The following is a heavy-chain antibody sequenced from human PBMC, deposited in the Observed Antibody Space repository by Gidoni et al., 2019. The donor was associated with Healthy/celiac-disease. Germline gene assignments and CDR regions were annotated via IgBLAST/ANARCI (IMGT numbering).Heavy chain of an antibody. J-gene: IGHJ4*02. CDR1: GGSISSSSYY. CDR3: ARQGFREKKYYDFWSGYYRYLDY. CDR2: IYYSGST. V-gene: IGHV4-39*01. Sequence: QLQLQESGPGLVKPSETLSLTCTVSGGSISSSSYYWGWIRQPPGKGLEWIGSIYYSGSTYYNPSLKSRVTISVDTSKNQFSLKLSSVTAADTAVYYCARQGFREKKYYDFWSGYYRYLDYWGQGTLVTVSS. D-gene: IGHD3-3*01.